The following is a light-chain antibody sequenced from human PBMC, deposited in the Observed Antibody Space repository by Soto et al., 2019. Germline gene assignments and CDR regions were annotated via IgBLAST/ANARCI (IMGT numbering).Light chain of an antibody. CDR3: KQYADSPPRLI. V-gene: IGKV3-20*01. CDR1: QSVNSAY. J-gene: IGKJ4*01. CDR2: GAS. Sequence: EIVLTQSPGTLSLSPGERATLSCRASQSVNSAYLAWYQQKPGQAPRLLIYGASNRAAGIPDRFSGSGSGTDFTLTISRLEPEDFAVYYCKQYADSPPRLIFGGGTTGEIK.